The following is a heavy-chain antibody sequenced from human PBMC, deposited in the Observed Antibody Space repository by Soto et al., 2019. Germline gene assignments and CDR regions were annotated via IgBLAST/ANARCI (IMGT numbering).Heavy chain of an antibody. CDR3: AKGILSATIGPYAMDV. CDR1: GFDFSSYA. CDR2: ISYDGNYI. V-gene: IGHV3-30*18. J-gene: IGHJ6*02. Sequence: GGSLRLSCEASGFDFSSYAMHWVHQAPGKGLEWVGVISYDGNYIYYADSVKGRFTISRDNSKNTLYVQVNSLRPEDTAVYYCAKGILSATIGPYAMDVWGQGTTVTVSS. D-gene: IGHD3-16*01.